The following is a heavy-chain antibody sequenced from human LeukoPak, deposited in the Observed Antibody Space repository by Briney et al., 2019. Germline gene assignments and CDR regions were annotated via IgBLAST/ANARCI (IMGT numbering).Heavy chain of an antibody. Sequence: SETLSLTCTVSGGSISGYYWSWIRQPPGKGLEWIGYIYYSGSTNYNPSLKSRVTISVDTSKNQFSLKLSSVTAADTAVYYCARDLHLPSSWHSKYNWFDPWGQGTLVTVSS. D-gene: IGHD6-13*01. CDR2: IYYSGST. CDR1: GGSISGYY. J-gene: IGHJ5*02. CDR3: ARDLHLPSSWHSKYNWFDP. V-gene: IGHV4-59*01.